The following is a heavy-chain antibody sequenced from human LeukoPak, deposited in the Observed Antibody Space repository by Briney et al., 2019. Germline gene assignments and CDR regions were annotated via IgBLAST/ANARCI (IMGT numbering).Heavy chain of an antibody. CDR2: VNSDGSST. Sequence: PGGSLRLSCAASGFISSRYTMSWVRQAPGKGLVWVSRVNSDGSSTTYADSVKGRFTISRDNAKNTLYLQMNSLRAEDTAVYYCARGRYYGMDVWGQGTTVTVSS. V-gene: IGHV3-74*01. CDR3: ARGRYYGMDV. J-gene: IGHJ6*02. CDR1: GFISSRYT.